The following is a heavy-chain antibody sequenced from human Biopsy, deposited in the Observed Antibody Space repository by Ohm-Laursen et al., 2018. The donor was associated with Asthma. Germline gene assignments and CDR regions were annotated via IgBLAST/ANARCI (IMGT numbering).Heavy chain of an antibody. D-gene: IGHD6-13*01. CDR1: GGSITSFY. J-gene: IGHJ5*02. Sequence: GTLSLTCTVSGGSITSFYWSWIRQPPGRGLEWIGYIYFSGNTNYNPSLKSRVTISIDTSKNHFSLKLTSVTAADTAVYYCARGQKSAGDRWLDPWGQGTLVTVSS. V-gene: IGHV4-59*01. CDR3: ARGQKSAGDRWLDP. CDR2: IYFSGNT.